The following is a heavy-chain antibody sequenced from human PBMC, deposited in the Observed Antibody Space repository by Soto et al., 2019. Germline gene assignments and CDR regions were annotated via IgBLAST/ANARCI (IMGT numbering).Heavy chain of an antibody. CDR1: GYTFPGYY. Sequence: ASVKVSCKASGYTFPGYYMHWVRQAPGQGLEWMGWINPNSGGTNYAQKFQGWVTMTRDTSISTAYMELSRLRSDDTAVYYCARTWEDAGDAFDIWGQGTMATVSS. CDR3: ARTWEDAGDAFDI. V-gene: IGHV1-2*04. J-gene: IGHJ3*02. CDR2: INPNSGGT. D-gene: IGHD1-26*01.